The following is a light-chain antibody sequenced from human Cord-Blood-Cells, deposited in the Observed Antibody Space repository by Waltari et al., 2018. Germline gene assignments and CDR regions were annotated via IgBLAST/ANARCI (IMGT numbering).Light chain of an antibody. CDR3: QQYNNWPPMYT. Sequence: EIVMKQSPATLSVSPGERATLSCRASQSVSSNLAWYQQKPGQAHRLLIYGASTRATGIPARFSCSGSGTEFTLTISSLQSEDFAVYYCQQYNNWPPMYTFGQGTKLEIK. V-gene: IGKV3-15*01. J-gene: IGKJ2*01. CDR1: QSVSSN. CDR2: GAS.